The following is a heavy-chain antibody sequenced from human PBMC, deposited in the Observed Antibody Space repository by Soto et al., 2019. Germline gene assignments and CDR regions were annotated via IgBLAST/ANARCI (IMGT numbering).Heavy chain of an antibody. D-gene: IGHD6-13*01. Sequence: QVQLVQSGAEVKKPGASVKVSCKASGYTFTGYYMHWVRQAPGQGLEWMGWINPNSGGTNYAQKFQGWVTMTRDTSIRTAYMELSRLRSDDTAVYYCARDGRIAAAGRPFNWFDPWGQGTLVTVSS. V-gene: IGHV1-2*04. J-gene: IGHJ5*02. CDR2: INPNSGGT. CDR3: ARDGRIAAAGRPFNWFDP. CDR1: GYTFTGYY.